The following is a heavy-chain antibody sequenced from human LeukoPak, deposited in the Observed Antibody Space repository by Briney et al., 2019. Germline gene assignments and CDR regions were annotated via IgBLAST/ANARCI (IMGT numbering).Heavy chain of an antibody. Sequence: ASVKVSCKASGYTFTSYGISWVRQAPGQGLEWMGWISAYNGNTNYAQKLQGRVTMTTDTSTSTAYMELRSLRSDDTAVYYCARVELTTGTTKPYYYYYGMDVWGKGTTVTVSS. CDR2: ISAYNGNT. J-gene: IGHJ6*04. CDR1: GYTFTSYG. V-gene: IGHV1-18*04. CDR3: ARVELTTGTTKPYYYYYGMDV. D-gene: IGHD1-1*01.